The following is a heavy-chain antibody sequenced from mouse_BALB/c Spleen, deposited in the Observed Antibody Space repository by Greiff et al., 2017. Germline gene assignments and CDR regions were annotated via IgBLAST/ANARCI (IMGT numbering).Heavy chain of an antibody. CDR3: ARDGNYVRAMDY. J-gene: IGHJ4*01. V-gene: IGHV5-9-1*01. D-gene: IGHD2-1*01. Sequence: EVMLVESGGGLVKPGGSLKLSCAASGFTFSSYAMSWVRQTPEKRLEWVATISSGGSYTYYPDSVKGRFTISRDNAKNTLYLQMSSLRSEDTAMYYCARDGNYVRAMDYWGQGTSVTVSS. CDR1: GFTFSSYA. CDR2: ISSGGSYT.